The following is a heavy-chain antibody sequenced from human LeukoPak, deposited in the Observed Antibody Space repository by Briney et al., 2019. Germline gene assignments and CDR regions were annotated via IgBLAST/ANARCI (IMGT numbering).Heavy chain of an antibody. J-gene: IGHJ4*02. D-gene: IGHD3-10*01. CDR3: ARGRRMVRGVIRGPLFDY. CDR2: IYYSGST. V-gene: IGHV4-31*03. Sequence: PSETLSLTCTVSGGSLSSGGYYWRWLRQHPGTGLEWIGYIYYSGSTYYNPFLKSRVTISVDTSKNQFSLKLSSVTAADTAVYYCARGRRMVRGVIRGPLFDYWGQGTLVTVSS. CDR1: GGSLSSGGYY.